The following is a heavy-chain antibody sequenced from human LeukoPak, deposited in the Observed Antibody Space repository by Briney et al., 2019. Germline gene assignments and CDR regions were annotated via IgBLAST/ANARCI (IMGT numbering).Heavy chain of an antibody. CDR3: AKDPLNYYDSSDEGPIDY. D-gene: IGHD3-22*01. CDR1: GFTFSSYA. V-gene: IGHV3-23*01. CDR2: ISGSGGST. J-gene: IGHJ4*02. Sequence: GGSLRLSCAASGFTFSSYAMSWVRQAPGKGLEWVSAISGSGGSTYYADSVKGRFTISRDNSKNTLYLQMNSLRAEDTAVYYCAKDPLNYYDSSDEGPIDYWGQGTLVTVSS.